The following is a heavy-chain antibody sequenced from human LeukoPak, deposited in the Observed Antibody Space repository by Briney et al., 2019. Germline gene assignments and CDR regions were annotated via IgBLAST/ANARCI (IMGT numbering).Heavy chain of an antibody. J-gene: IGHJ6*03. V-gene: IGHV3-30*03. CDR2: ISYDGTNK. Sequence: GGSLRLSCVASGFPFSRYGMHWVRQAPGKGLEWVAVISYDGTNKYYADSVNGRFTISRDNAKNSLYLQINSLTAEDKAVYYCARDPYSGEYGDYYYYYMYVWGKGTTVTISS. D-gene: IGHD1-26*01. CDR3: ARDPYSGEYGDYYYYYMYV. CDR1: GFPFSRYG.